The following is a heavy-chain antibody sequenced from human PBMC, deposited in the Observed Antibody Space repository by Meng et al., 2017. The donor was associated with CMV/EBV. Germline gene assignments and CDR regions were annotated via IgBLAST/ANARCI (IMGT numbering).Heavy chain of an antibody. CDR3: ARDGQWLGSVY. CDR2: IKQDGSEE. D-gene: IGHD6-19*01. V-gene: IGHV3-7*01. Sequence: GESLKISCAATGFTLRSYCMSWVRQAPGKGLEWAANIKQDGSEEYYVDSVKCRFTISRDNAKNSLYLQMNSLRAEDTAVYYCARDGQWLGSVYWGQGTLVTVSS. J-gene: IGHJ4*02. CDR1: GFTLRSYC.